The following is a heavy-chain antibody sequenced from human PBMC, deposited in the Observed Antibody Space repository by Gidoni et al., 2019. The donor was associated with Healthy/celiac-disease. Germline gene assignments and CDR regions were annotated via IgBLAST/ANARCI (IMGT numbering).Heavy chain of an antibody. Sequence: EVQLLESGGGLVQPGGSLRLSCAASGFPFRSYAMSWVRQAPGKGLAWVSAIRGSGGSTYDADSVKGRFTISRDNSKNTLYLQMNSLRAEDTAVYYCAKVVEMKGYYYDSSGYYGAFDIWGQGTMVTVSS. CDR1: GFPFRSYA. D-gene: IGHD3-22*01. CDR2: IRGSGGST. V-gene: IGHV3-23*01. J-gene: IGHJ3*02. CDR3: AKVVEMKGYYYDSSGYYGAFDI.